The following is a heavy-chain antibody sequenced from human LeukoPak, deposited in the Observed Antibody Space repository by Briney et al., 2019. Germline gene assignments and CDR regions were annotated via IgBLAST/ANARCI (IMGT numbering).Heavy chain of an antibody. CDR3: ARTPLTDYYDSSGYPDY. J-gene: IGHJ4*02. D-gene: IGHD3-22*01. Sequence: GGSLRLSCAASGFTFSSYWMSWVRQAPGKGLEWVANIKQDGSKKYYVDSVKGRFTISRDNAKNSLYLQMNSLRAEDTAVYYCARTPLTDYYDSSGYPDYWGQGTLVTVSS. CDR1: GFTFSSYW. CDR2: IKQDGSKK. V-gene: IGHV3-7*01.